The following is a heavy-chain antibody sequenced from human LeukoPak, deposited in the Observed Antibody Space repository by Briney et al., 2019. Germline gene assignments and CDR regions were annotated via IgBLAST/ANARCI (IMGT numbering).Heavy chain of an antibody. J-gene: IGHJ6*03. V-gene: IGHV4-34*01. CDR2: INHSGNT. Sequence: SETLSLTCAVYGGSFSDYYWSWIRQPPGKGLEWIGEINHSGNTNYNPSLKSRVIISVDKSKNQFSLKVRSVTAADTAVYYCARGRRPRITIYGVVIKPHYYIDVWGKGTTVTVSS. CDR3: ARGRRPRITIYGVVIKPHYYIDV. D-gene: IGHD3-3*01. CDR1: GGSFSDYY.